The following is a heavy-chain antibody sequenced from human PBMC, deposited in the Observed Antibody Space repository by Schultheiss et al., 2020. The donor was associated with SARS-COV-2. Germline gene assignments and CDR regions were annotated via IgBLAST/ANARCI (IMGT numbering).Heavy chain of an antibody. Sequence: SETLSLTCTVSGGSISSSSYYWGWNRQPPGKGLEWIGYIYYSGSTYYNPSLKRRVTISVDTSKNQFSLKLSSVTAADTAVYYCARDLGVRFLVWLLSVWGQGTLVTVSS. D-gene: IGHD3-3*01. CDR1: GGSISSSSYY. CDR3: ARDLGVRFLVWLLSV. V-gene: IGHV4-39*07. J-gene: IGHJ4*02. CDR2: IYYSGST.